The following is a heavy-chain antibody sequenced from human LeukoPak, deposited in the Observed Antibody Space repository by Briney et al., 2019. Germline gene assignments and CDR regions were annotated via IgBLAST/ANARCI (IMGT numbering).Heavy chain of an antibody. V-gene: IGHV3-66*02. Sequence: PGGSLRLSCAASGFTVSSNYMSWVRQAPGKGLEWVSVIYSGGSTYYADSVKGRFTISTGNSNNTLYLQMNSLRAEDTAVYYCEHYGDHLYAFDIWGQETMVTVSS. CDR1: GFTVSSNY. D-gene: IGHD4-17*01. CDR2: IYSGGST. J-gene: IGHJ3*02. CDR3: EHYGDHLYAFDI.